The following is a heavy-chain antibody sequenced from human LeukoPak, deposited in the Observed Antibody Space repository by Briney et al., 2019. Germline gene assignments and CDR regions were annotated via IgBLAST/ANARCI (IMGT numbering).Heavy chain of an antibody. D-gene: IGHD3-3*01. CDR1: GFTFSSYG. CDR3: AKGRRRDDFRSVNTLGYYMDV. Sequence: GGSLRLSCAASGFTFSSYGMHWVRQAPGKGLEWVAVICYDGSNKYYADSVKGRFTISRDNSKNTLYLQMNSLRAEVTAVYYCAKGRRRDDFRSVNTLGYYMDVWGKGTTVTVSS. J-gene: IGHJ6*03. V-gene: IGHV3-33*06. CDR2: ICYDGSNK.